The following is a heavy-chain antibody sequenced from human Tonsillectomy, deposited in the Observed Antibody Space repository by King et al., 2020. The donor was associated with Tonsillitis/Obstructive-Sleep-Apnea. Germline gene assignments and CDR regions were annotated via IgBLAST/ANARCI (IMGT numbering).Heavy chain of an antibody. J-gene: IGHJ3*02. CDR1: GGSISIYY. CDR3: ASPSVAVSNDNAFDI. Sequence: VQLQESGPGLVKPSETLSLTCIVSGGSISIYYWSWIRQPPGKRLEWIGYIYNSGSTDYNPSFKSRVTISVDTSKNQFSLKLSSVTAADTAVYYCASPSVAVSNDNAFDIWGQGTRVPVS. CDR2: IYNSGST. D-gene: IGHD3-22*01. V-gene: IGHV4-59*01.